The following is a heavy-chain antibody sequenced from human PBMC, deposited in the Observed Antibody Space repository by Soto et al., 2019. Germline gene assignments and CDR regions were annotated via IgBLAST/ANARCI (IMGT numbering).Heavy chain of an antibody. D-gene: IGHD1-26*01. J-gene: IGHJ4*02. CDR3: AIDKRARILNY. V-gene: IGHV1-3*05. Sequence: QVQLVQSGAEEKKPGASVKVSCKASGYTFTSYDMHWVRQAPGQRLEGMGWINAGNGNTKNSQKFQGRVTITRDTSAITAYMELSSLRSEDVAVYYCAIDKRARILNYWGQGTLVTVSS. CDR1: GYTFTSYD. CDR2: INAGNGNT.